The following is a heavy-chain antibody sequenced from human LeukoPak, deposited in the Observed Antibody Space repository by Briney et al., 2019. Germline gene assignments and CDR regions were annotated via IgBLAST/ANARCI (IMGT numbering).Heavy chain of an antibody. J-gene: IGHJ4*02. CDR3: ARRSTLYSSGRFYFDY. CDR2: ISAHDGTR. Sequence: SVKVSCKASGYTFTNYGITWVRQAPGQGLEWMGWISAHDGTRNYALKHEDRVTMTTDTSTSTAYMELRGLRSDDTAVYYCARRSTLYSSGRFYFDYWGQGTLVTVSS. CDR1: GYTFTNYG. V-gene: IGHV1-18*01. D-gene: IGHD6-19*01.